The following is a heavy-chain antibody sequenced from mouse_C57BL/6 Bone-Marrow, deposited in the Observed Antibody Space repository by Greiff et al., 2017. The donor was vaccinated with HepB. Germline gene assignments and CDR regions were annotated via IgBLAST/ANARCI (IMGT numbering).Heavy chain of an antibody. Sequence: EVQVVESGGGLVKPGGSLKLSCAASGFTFSSYAMSWVRQTPEKRLEWVATISDGGSYTYYPDNVKGRFTISIDNAKNNLYLQMSHLKSEDTAMYYCARDYYGSSYHFDYWGQGTTLTVSS. V-gene: IGHV5-4*01. J-gene: IGHJ2*01. CDR3: ARDYYGSSYHFDY. CDR1: GFTFSSYA. CDR2: ISDGGSYT. D-gene: IGHD1-1*01.